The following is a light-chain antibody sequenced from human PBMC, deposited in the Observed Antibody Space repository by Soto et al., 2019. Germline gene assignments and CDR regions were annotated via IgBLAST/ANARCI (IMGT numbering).Light chain of an antibody. J-gene: IGLJ1*01. CDR2: DVS. Sequence: QSVLTQPASVSGSPGQSITISCTGISSDLGSYNYVSWYQHHPGKAPKLMIYDVSNRPSGVSNRFSGSKSGNTASLTISGLQAEDEADYYCSSYSSSSTLYVFGTGTKVTVL. CDR3: SSYSSSSTLYV. V-gene: IGLV2-14*01. CDR1: SSDLGSYNY.